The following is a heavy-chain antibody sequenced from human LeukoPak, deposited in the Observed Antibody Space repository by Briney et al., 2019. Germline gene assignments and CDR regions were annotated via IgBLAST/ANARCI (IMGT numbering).Heavy chain of an antibody. J-gene: IGHJ4*02. CDR2: IIPIFGTA. CDR1: GGTFSSYA. Sequence: ASVKVSCKASGGTFSSYATSWVRQAPGQGLEWMGGIIPIFGTANYAQKFQGRVTITADESTSTAYMELSSLRSEDTAVYYCARSWDTAMVSYFDYWGQGTLVTVSS. D-gene: IGHD5-18*01. CDR3: ARSWDTAMVSYFDY. V-gene: IGHV1-69*13.